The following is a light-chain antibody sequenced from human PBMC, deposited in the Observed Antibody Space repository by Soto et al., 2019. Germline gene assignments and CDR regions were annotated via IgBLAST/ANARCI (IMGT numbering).Light chain of an antibody. CDR1: QSVGTY. Sequence: EIVLTQSPPTLSLSPGERATLSCRASQSVGTYLAWYQQRPGQPPRLLIYDASERATGIPARFSAGGSGTDFTLTISSLEPEDFAVYYCQQRSSDWPPIFSFGPGTKVDV. CDR2: DAS. CDR3: QQRSSDWPPIFS. V-gene: IGKV3-11*01. J-gene: IGKJ3*01.